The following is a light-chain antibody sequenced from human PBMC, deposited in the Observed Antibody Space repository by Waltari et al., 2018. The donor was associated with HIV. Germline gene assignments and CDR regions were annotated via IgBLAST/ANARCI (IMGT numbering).Light chain of an antibody. CDR3: ATWDDSLNGRI. V-gene: IGLV1-47*01. CDR2: AID. J-gene: IGLJ2*01. Sequence: QSVLTQPPSASGTPGQRVTISCSGSSSHIGINYVYWYTQLPGTAPKLFIYAIDRRPSGVPDRFSGSKSGTSASLAISGLRSEDEGDYYCATWDDSLNGRIFGGGTKLTVL. CDR1: SSHIGINY.